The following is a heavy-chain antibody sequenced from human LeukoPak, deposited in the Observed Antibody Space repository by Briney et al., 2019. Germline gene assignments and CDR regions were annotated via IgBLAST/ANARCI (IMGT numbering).Heavy chain of an antibody. V-gene: IGHV1-2*06. J-gene: IGHJ5*02. Sequence: ASVKVSCKASGYTFTGYYMHWVRQAPGQGLEWMGRINPNSGGTNYAQKFQGRVTMTRDTSISTAYMELSRLRSDDTAVYYCAREGVLLWFGGVSGWFDPWGQETLVTVSS. CDR3: AREGVLLWFGGVSGWFDP. CDR2: INPNSGGT. D-gene: IGHD3-10*01. CDR1: GYTFTGYY.